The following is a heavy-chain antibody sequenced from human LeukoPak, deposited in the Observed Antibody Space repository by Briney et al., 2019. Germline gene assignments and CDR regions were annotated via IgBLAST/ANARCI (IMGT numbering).Heavy chain of an antibody. CDR1: GGSISSSSYY. CDR3: ARLGYCSGGNCFRYYFDY. CDR2: IYYRGST. Sequence: SETLSLTCTVSGGSISSSSYYWGWLRQPPGKGLEWIGSIYYRGSTYYNPSLKSRVTISVDKNQFSLKLSSVTAADTAVYYCARLGYCSGGNCFRYYFDYWGQGILVIVSS. D-gene: IGHD2-15*01. J-gene: IGHJ4*02. V-gene: IGHV4-39*01.